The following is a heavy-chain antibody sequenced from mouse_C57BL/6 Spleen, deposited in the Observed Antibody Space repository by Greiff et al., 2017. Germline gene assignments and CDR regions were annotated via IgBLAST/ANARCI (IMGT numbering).Heavy chain of an antibody. CDR3: ARHSSGPVDY. J-gene: IGHJ2*01. CDR1: GYSITSGYY. V-gene: IGHV3-6*01. Sequence: EVKLQESGPGLVKPSQSLSLTCSVTGYSITSGYYWNWIRQFPGNKLAWMGYISYDGSNNYNPSLKNRISVTRDTSKNQFFLKLNSLATEDAATYDCARHSSGPVDYWGQGTTLTVSS. D-gene: IGHD3-2*02. CDR2: ISYDGSN.